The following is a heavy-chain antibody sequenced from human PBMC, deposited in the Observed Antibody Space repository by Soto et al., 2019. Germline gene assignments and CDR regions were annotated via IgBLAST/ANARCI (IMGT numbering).Heavy chain of an antibody. CDR2: INVGNGNT. Sequence: GASVKVSCKASGYTFTTYAMHWVRQAPGQRLEWMGWINVGNGNTKYSQKFQGRVTITRDTSASTAYIELSSLRSEDTAVYYCARDLGLYSSGRIGMDVWGQGTTVTVSS. J-gene: IGHJ6*02. CDR3: ARDLGLYSSGRIGMDV. V-gene: IGHV1-3*01. CDR1: GYTFTTYA. D-gene: IGHD6-19*01.